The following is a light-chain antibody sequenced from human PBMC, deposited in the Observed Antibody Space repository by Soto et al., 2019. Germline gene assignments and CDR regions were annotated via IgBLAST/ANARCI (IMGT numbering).Light chain of an antibody. V-gene: IGKV3-20*01. CDR3: QQFRNSVIT. Sequence: EIVLTQSPGTLSLSPGERATLSCMYSERIPSGFLAWYQQKHGQARRLIMYDASGRAPGTPDRFSGRGSGTDFTLSISRLEPEDFAVYYCQQFRNSVITLGQGTRLEI. CDR2: DAS. CDR1: ERIPSGF. J-gene: IGKJ5*01.